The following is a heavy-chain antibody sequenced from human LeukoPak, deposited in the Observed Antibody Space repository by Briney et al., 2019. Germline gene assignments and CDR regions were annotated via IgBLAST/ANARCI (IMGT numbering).Heavy chain of an antibody. CDR2: IHREGTTT. V-gene: IGHV3-74*01. CDR1: GFTFSAYW. D-gene: IGHD3-9*01. CDR3: ARDSDWLLFDY. J-gene: IGHJ4*02. Sequence: GGSLRLSCAASGFTFSAYWMHWVRQVPGKGLVWVSRIHREGTTTIYADSVKGRFTISRGNGKNTQYLHMNSLRADDTAVYYCARDSDWLLFDYWGQGTLVTVSS.